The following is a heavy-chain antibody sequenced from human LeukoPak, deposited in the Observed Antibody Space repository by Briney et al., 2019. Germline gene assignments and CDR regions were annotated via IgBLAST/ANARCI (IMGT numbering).Heavy chain of an antibody. CDR1: GGSISSYY. J-gene: IGHJ4*02. V-gene: IGHV4-59*08. CDR2: IYSSGST. CDR3: ARLEGGIVVVVAD. Sequence: SETLSLTCTVSGGSISSYYWSWIRQPPGKGLGWIGYIYSSGSTNYNPSLKSRVTISVDTSKNQFSLKLSSVTAADTAVYYCARLEGGIVVVVADWGQGTLVTVSS. D-gene: IGHD2-15*01.